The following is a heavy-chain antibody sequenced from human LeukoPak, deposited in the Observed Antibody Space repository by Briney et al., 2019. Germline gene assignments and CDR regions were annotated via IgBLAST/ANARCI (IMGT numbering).Heavy chain of an antibody. Sequence: GRSLRLSCAASGFTFDDYAMHWVRQAPGKGLEWVSGISWNSGSIGYADSVNGRFTISRDNAKNSLYLQMNSLRAEDTALYYCAKDIGYFDWLWNFDYWGQGTLVTVSS. CDR2: ISWNSGSI. D-gene: IGHD3-9*01. J-gene: IGHJ4*02. V-gene: IGHV3-9*01. CDR1: GFTFDDYA. CDR3: AKDIGYFDWLWNFDY.